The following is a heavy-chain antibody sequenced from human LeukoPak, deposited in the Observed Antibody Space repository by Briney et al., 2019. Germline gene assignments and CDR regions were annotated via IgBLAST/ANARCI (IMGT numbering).Heavy chain of an antibody. D-gene: IGHD6-19*01. CDR1: GFTFSSSA. CDR3: ARDRDSSGWYEGFDY. Sequence: GGSLRLSCAASGFTFSSSAMHWVRQAPDKGLEWVPVISYDGSNKYYADSVKGRFTISRDNSKNTLYLQMNSLRADDTAVYYCARDRDSSGWYEGFDYWGQGTLVTVSS. J-gene: IGHJ4*02. CDR2: ISYDGSNK. V-gene: IGHV3-30-3*01.